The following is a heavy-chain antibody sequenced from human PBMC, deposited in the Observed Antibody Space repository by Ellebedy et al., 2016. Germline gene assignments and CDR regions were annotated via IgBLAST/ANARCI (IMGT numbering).Heavy chain of an antibody. J-gene: IGHJ3*02. CDR2: IYYSGST. CDR1: GGSISSGDYY. D-gene: IGHD3-10*01. V-gene: IGHV4-30-4*01. CDR3: ARPRSGTNAFDI. Sequence: SETLSLXXTVSGGSISSGDYYWSWIRQPPGKGLEWIGYIYYSGSTYYNPSLKSRVTISVDTSKNQFSLKLSSVTAADTAVYYCARPRSGTNAFDIWGQGTMVTVSS.